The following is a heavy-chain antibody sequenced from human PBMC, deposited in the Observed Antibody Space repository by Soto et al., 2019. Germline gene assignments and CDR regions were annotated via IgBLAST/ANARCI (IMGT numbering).Heavy chain of an antibody. Sequence: PSETLSLTCTVSGGPISSGDYYWSWIRQPPGKGLEWIGYIYYSGSTYYNPSLKSRVTISVDTSKTQFSLRLSSVTAADTAVYYCARGLSMGQFQSQFDLWGQRTLVTVSS. J-gene: IGHJ5*02. V-gene: IGHV4-30-4*02. CDR1: GGPISSGDYY. D-gene: IGHD3-16*01. CDR3: ARGLSMGQFQSQFDL. CDR2: IYYSGST.